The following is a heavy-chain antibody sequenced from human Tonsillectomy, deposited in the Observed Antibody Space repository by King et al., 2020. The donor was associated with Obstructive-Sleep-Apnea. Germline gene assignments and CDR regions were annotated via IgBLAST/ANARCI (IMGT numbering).Heavy chain of an antibody. V-gene: IGHV3-30*04. D-gene: IGHD3-3*02. CDR3: AREIRSRNSY. CDR2: ISYDGNTE. Sequence: VQLVESGGGVVQPGRSLRLSCAASEFTFSDYTMHWVRQAPGKGLEWVAVISYDGNTEYYADSVKRPFTISRDNSKNTLYLQMNTLRAEDTALYYCAREIRSRNSYWGQGTLVTVSS. CDR1: EFTFSDYT. J-gene: IGHJ4*02.